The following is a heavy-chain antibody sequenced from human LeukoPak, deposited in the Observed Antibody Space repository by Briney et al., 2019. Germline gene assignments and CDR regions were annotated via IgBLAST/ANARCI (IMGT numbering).Heavy chain of an antibody. J-gene: IGHJ5*02. CDR1: GGSISSSSYY. Sequence: SETLSLTCTVSGGSISSSSYYWGWIRQPPGKGLEWIGSIHYSGSTYYNPSLKSRVTISVDTSKNQFSLKLSSVTAADTAVYYCARETTSNYGNWFDPWGQGTLVTVSS. V-gene: IGHV4-39*07. D-gene: IGHD4-17*01. CDR2: IHYSGST. CDR3: ARETTSNYGNWFDP.